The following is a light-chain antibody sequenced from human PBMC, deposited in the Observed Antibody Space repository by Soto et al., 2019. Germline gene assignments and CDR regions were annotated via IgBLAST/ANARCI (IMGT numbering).Light chain of an antibody. V-gene: IGKV1-6*01. CDR1: EDIRSA. CDR3: LLDFSYFWA. J-gene: IGKJ1*01. Sequence: IQLTQSPSSLSASVGDRVTITCRAGEDIRSALGWYQQKPGKVPKLLIYAASTLQSGVPSRFSGSRSGTDFTLTISSLQPEDFATYYCLLDFSYFWAFGQGTKVDIK. CDR2: AAS.